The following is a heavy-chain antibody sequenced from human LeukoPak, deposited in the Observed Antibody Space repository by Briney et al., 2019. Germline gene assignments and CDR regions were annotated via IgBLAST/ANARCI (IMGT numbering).Heavy chain of an antibody. CDR2: FDPEDGET. CDR1: GYTLTELS. J-gene: IGHJ6*04. D-gene: IGHD3-10*01. CDR3: ATESPTMVRGVIRGYYYYGMDV. V-gene: IGHV1-24*01. Sequence: ASVTVSCKVSGYTLTELSMHWVRQAPGKGFEWMGGFDPEDGETIYAQKFQGRVTMTEDTSTDTAYMELSSLRSEDTAVYYCATESPTMVRGVIRGYYYYGMDVWGKGTTVTVSS.